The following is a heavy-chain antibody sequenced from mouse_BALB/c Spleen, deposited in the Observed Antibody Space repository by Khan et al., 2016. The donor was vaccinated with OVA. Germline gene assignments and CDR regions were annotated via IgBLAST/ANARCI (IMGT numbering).Heavy chain of an antibody. CDR2: INSNGGTS. CDR3: SSIYCRYDEGYWYFDV. Sequence: EVELVESGGGLVQPGGSLKLSCAASGFTFSGYGMSWVRQTPDKRLELVATINSNGGTSYYPDSVKGRFTISRDNAKNTLHLQISSLKSEDTAMYNCSSIYCRYDEGYWYFDVWGAGTTVTVSS. V-gene: IGHV5-6-3*01. D-gene: IGHD2-14*01. J-gene: IGHJ1*01. CDR1: GFTFSGYG.